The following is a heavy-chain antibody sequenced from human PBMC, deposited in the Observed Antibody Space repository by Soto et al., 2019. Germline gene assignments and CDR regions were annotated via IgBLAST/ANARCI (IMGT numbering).Heavy chain of an antibody. J-gene: IGHJ4*02. V-gene: IGHV3-23*01. CDR1: GFTFSRYA. D-gene: IGHD6-6*01. CDR3: AKDLSEDSSSLDY. CDR2: ISGSGGST. Sequence: PGGSLRLSCAASGFTFSRYAMSWVRQAPGKGLEWVSAISGSGGSTYYADSVKGRFTISRDNSKNTLYLQMNSLRAEDTAVYYCAKDLSEDSSSLDYWGQGTLVTVSS.